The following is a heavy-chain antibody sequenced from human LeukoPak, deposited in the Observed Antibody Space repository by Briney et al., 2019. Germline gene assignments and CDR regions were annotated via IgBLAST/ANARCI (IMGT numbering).Heavy chain of an antibody. CDR2: ISGSGGST. V-gene: IGHV3-23*01. J-gene: IGHJ4*02. CDR3: AKVFRGQQVQAAPPQW. D-gene: IGHD2-2*01. CDR1: GFTFSSYG. Sequence: GGSLRLSCAASGFTFSSYGMSWVRQAPGKGLEWVSAISGSGGSTYYADSVKGRFTISRDNSKNTLYLQMNSLRAEDTAVYYCAKVFRGQQVQAAPPQWWGQGTLVTVSS.